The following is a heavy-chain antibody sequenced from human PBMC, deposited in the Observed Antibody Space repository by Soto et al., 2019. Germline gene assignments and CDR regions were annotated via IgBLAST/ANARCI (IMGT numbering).Heavy chain of an antibody. J-gene: IGHJ4*02. CDR3: VRDWSSHMSVVTDS. D-gene: IGHD3-3*01. CDR1: GCTFNTYG. CDR2: ISPHDGNR. Sequence: ASVKVSCKTYGCTFNTYGISWMRQAPGQGLEWLGWISPHDGNRRFAQKIQGRATMTTDTSTATAFMELRSLRSDDTAVYYCVRDWSSHMSVVTDSWGQATVVTVSS. V-gene: IGHV1-18*01.